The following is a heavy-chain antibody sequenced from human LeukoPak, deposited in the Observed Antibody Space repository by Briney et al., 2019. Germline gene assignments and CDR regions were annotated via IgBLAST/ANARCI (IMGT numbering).Heavy chain of an antibody. J-gene: IGHJ4*02. CDR1: GFTFSSYW. D-gene: IGHD6-25*01. V-gene: IGHV3-7*01. Sequence: PGGSLRLSCAASGFTFSSYWMSWVRQAPGKGLEWVANIKQDGSEKYYVDSVKGRFTISRDNAKNSLNLQMNSLRAEDTAVYYCARERSSGWNSFDYWGQGTLVTVSS. CDR2: IKQDGSEK. CDR3: ARERSSGWNSFDY.